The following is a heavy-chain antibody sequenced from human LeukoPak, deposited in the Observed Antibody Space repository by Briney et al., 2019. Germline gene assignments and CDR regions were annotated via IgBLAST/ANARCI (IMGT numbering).Heavy chain of an antibody. V-gene: IGHV1-46*01. CDR2: INPSGGST. CDR3: ATVSNTAAPYYYYMDV. CDR1: GYTFTSYY. D-gene: IGHD5-18*01. J-gene: IGHJ6*03. Sequence: ALVKVSCKASGYTFTSYYMHWVRQAPGQGLEWMGIINPSGGSTSYAQKFQGRVTMTRDMSTSTVYMELSSLRSEDTAVYYCATVSNTAAPYYYYMDVWGKGTTVTVSS.